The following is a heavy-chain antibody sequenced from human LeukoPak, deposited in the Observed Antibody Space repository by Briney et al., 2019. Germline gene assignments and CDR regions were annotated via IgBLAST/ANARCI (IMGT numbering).Heavy chain of an antibody. J-gene: IGHJ4*02. D-gene: IGHD6-13*01. CDR3: ARRGKPYSSSWYDY. CDR1: GYTFTSYG. Sequence: ASVRVSCKASGYTFTSYGISWVRQAPGQGLEWMGWISAYNGNTNYAQKLQGRVTMTTDTSTSTAYMELRSLRSDDTAVYYCARRGKPYSSSWYDYWGQGTLVTVSS. CDR2: ISAYNGNT. V-gene: IGHV1-18*01.